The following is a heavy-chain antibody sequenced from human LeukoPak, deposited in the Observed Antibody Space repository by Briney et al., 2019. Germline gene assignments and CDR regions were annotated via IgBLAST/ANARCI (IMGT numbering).Heavy chain of an antibody. CDR3: ARDPLGLGIDY. D-gene: IGHD3-16*01. Sequence: GGSLRLSCAASGFTFSSYAMHWVRQAPGKGLEYVSAISSNGGSTYYANSVKGRFTISRDNSKNTLYLQMGSLRAEDMAVYYCARDPLGLGIDYWGQGTLVTVSS. V-gene: IGHV3-64*01. CDR1: GFTFSSYA. CDR2: ISSNGGST. J-gene: IGHJ4*02.